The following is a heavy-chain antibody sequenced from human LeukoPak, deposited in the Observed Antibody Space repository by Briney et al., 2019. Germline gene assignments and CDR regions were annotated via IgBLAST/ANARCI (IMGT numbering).Heavy chain of an antibody. CDR3: ARTSVYYEYVWGSPDY. CDR2: IYPGDSDT. V-gene: IGHV5-51*01. Sequence: GESLKISCKGSGYSFTSYWIGWVRQMPGKGLEWMGIIYPGDSDTRYSPSFQGQVTISADKSISTAYLQWSSLKASDTAMYYCARTSVYYEYVWGSPDYWGQGTLVTVSS. D-gene: IGHD3-16*01. J-gene: IGHJ4*02. CDR1: GYSFTSYW.